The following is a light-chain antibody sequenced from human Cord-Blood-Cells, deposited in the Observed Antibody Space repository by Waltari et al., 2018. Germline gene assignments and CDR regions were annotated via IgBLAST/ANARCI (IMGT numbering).Light chain of an antibody. CDR1: SSNTGSNY. CDR3: AAWDDSLSGAV. CDR2: RNN. Sequence: QSVLTQPPSASGTPGQRVTISCSGSSSNTGSNYVYWYQQLPGKAPKLLIYRNNQRPSGVPDRFSGSKSGTSASLAISGLRSEDEADYYCAAWDDSLSGAVFGGGTQLTVL. V-gene: IGLV1-47*01. J-gene: IGLJ7*01.